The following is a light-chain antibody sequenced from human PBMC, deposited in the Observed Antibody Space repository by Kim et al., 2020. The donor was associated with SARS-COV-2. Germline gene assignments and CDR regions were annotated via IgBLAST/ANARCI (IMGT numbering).Light chain of an antibody. CDR3: YSAADNNLGV. J-gene: IGLJ3*02. Sequence: SYELTQPSSVSVSPGQTARITCSGDVLAKKYARWFQQKPGQAPVLVIYKDSERPSGIPERFSGSSSGTTVTLTISGAQVEYEADYYCYSAADNNLGVFGGGTQLTVL. CDR1: VLAKKY. V-gene: IGLV3-27*01. CDR2: KDS.